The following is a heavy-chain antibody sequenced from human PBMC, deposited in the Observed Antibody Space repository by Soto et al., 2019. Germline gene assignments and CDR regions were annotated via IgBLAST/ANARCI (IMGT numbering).Heavy chain of an antibody. CDR2: IRSRRYGSTA. J-gene: IGHJ4*02. Sequence: PGWSLRLSCTTSGFAFVDHGMSWVRQSPGKGLQCLGFIRSRRYGSTAEYAASVKGRFSVSRDASKSIAYLQMNNLQTEDTGVYYCTRAPLRCSGGSCYSADSWGRGTLVTVSS. CDR3: TRAPLRCSGGSCYSADS. CDR1: GFAFVDHG. V-gene: IGHV3-49*04. D-gene: IGHD2-15*01.